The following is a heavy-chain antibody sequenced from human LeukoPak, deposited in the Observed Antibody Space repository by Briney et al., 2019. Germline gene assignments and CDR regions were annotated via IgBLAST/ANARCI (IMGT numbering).Heavy chain of an antibody. J-gene: IGHJ4*02. CDR2: IYHSGST. D-gene: IGHD3-22*01. CDR3: ARGDYYDSSGYYYVLKL. V-gene: IGHV4-59*08. CDR1: GGSISTYY. Sequence: NPSETLSLTCTVSGGSISTYYWSWIRQPSGKGLEWIGYIYHSGSTKYNPSLKSRVTISVDTSQNQFSLKLSSVTAADTAVYYCARGDYYDSSGYYYVLKLWGQGTLVTVSS.